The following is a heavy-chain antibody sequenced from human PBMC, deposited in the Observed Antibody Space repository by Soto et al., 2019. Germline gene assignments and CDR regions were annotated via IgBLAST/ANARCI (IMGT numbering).Heavy chain of an antibody. V-gene: IGHV1-46*01. CDR2: INPSGGST. D-gene: IGHD6-13*01. CDR1: GYIFTSYY. Sequence: ASVKVSCTASGYIFTSYYMQWVRQAPGQGLEWMGIINPSGGSTSYAQKFQGRVTMTRDTSTSTVYMELSSLRSEDTAVYYCSGVLAAAGLRAYYYGMDVLGQGNTVTGSS. J-gene: IGHJ6*02. CDR3: SGVLAAAGLRAYYYGMDV.